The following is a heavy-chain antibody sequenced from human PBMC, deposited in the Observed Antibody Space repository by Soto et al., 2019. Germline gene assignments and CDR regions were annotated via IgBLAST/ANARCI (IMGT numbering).Heavy chain of an antibody. D-gene: IGHD6-19*01. CDR1: GFTFSTYA. J-gene: IGHJ5*02. CDR3: ALQQAVAGTTNWFDR. CDR2: ISGSGGST. Sequence: EVQLLESGGDLVQPGGSLRLSCAASGFTFSTYAMSWVRQAPGKGLKWVSAISGSGGSTYYADSVKGRFTISRDNSKNTLYLQMNSLRAEDTAVYYCALQQAVAGTTNWFDRWGQGTLVTVSS. V-gene: IGHV3-23*01.